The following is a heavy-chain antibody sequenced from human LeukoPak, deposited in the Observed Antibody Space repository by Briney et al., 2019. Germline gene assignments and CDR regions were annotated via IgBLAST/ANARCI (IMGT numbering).Heavy chain of an antibody. J-gene: IGHJ3*02. Sequence: SVKVSCKASGGTFSSYAISWVRQAPGQGLEWMGGIIPIFGTANYAQKFQGRVAITADESTSTAYMELSSLRSEDTAVYYCAREGLEGYCSGGSCYRVRAFDIWGQGTMVTVSS. CDR2: IIPIFGTA. CDR1: GGTFSSYA. CDR3: AREGLEGYCSGGSCYRVRAFDI. D-gene: IGHD2-15*01. V-gene: IGHV1-69*13.